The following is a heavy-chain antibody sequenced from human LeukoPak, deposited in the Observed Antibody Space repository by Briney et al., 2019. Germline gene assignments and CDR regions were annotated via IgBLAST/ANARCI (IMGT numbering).Heavy chain of an antibody. CDR1: GFTFDDYG. CDR2: ITWNGVGT. CDR3: ARSMTTVTTRFFDL. J-gene: IGHJ2*01. V-gene: IGHV3-20*04. Sequence: HPGGSLRLSCAASGFTFDDYGMIWVRQAPGKGLEWVSYITWNGVGTAYADSMKGRFTVSRDNVKNSLFLQVDSLRAEDTALYYCARSMTTVTTRFFDLWGRGTLVTVSS. D-gene: IGHD4-17*01.